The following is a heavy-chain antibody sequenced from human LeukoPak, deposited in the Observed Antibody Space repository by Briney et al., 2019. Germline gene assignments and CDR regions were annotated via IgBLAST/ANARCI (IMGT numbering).Heavy chain of an antibody. V-gene: IGHV3-73*01. CDR1: GFTFSGSA. D-gene: IGHD2-2*01. J-gene: IGHJ6*02. CDR2: IRSRANSYVT. Sequence: QTGGSLRLSCAASGFTFSGSAMHWVRQASGKGLEWVGRIRSRANSYVTAYAAAVTGRFIISRGDSSNTAYLQMNSLTTEDTAVHYCTRRSDTYCSRANCYVDNFYGLDVWGQGTRVTVSS. CDR3: TRRSDTYCSRANCYVDNFYGLDV.